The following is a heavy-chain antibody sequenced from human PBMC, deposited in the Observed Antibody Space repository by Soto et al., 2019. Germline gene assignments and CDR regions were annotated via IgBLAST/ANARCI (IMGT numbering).Heavy chain of an antibody. D-gene: IGHD3-22*01. Sequence: QVQLVESGGGVVQPGRSLRLSCAASGFTFSSYGMHWVRQAPGKGLEWVAVISYDGSNKYYADSVKGRFTISRDNSKNTLYWQMNSLTAEDTAVYYCAKNYYASSGSARRDSYFDYWGQGTLVTVSS. CDR1: GFTFSSYG. CDR3: AKNYYASSGSARRDSYFDY. J-gene: IGHJ4*02. CDR2: ISYDGSNK. V-gene: IGHV3-30*18.